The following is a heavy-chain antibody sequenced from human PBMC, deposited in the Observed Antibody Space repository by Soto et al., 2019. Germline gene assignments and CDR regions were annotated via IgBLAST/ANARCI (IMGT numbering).Heavy chain of an antibody. CDR2: INPNSGGT. D-gene: IGHD6-19*01. J-gene: IGHJ4*02. V-gene: IGHV1-2*02. Sequence: ASVKVSCKASGYTFTGYYMHWVRQAPGQGLEWMGWINPNSGGTNYAQKFQGRVTMTRDTSISTAYMELSRLRSDDTAVYYCARAPYSSGWAETTYYFDYWGQGTLVTVSS. CDR3: ARAPYSSGWAETTYYFDY. CDR1: GYTFTGYY.